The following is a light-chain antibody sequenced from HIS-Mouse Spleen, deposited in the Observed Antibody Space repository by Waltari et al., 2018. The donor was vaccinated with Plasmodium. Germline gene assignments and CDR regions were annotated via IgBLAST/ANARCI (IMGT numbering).Light chain of an antibody. J-gene: IGLJ1*01. Sequence: QSSLTQPRPVPGSPGQSVTTSCTRTSSDVGGYNYVSWYQPHPGQAPTLMISDVSKRPSWVPDRFSDSKSGITASLTISGLQAEDEADYYCCSYAGSSYVFGTGTKVTVL. CDR2: DVS. CDR3: CSYAGSSYV. CDR1: SSDVGGYNY. V-gene: IGLV2-11*01.